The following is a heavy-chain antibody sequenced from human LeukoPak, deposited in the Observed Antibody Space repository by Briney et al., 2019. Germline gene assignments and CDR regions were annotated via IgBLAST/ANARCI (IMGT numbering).Heavy chain of an antibody. J-gene: IGHJ4*02. V-gene: IGHV4-59*12. CDR1: GGSISTNY. CDR2: IYYSGST. CDR3: ASDILTDLGGY. D-gene: IGHD3-9*01. Sequence: SETLSLTCTVFGGSISTNYWSWIRQPPGKGLEWIGYIYYSGSTNYNPSLKSRVTISVDTSKNQFSLKLSSVTAADTAVYYCASDILTDLGGYWGQGTLVTVSS.